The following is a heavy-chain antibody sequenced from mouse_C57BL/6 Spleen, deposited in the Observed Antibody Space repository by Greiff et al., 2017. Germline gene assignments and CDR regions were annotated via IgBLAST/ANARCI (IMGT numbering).Heavy chain of an antibody. D-gene: IGHD1-1*01. V-gene: IGHV1-75*01. CDR3: GREGGVITTVESYWYFDV. J-gene: IGHJ1*03. Sequence: QVQLQQSGPELVKPGASVKISCKASGYTFTDYYINWVKQRPGQGLEWIGWIFPGSGSTYYNEKFKGKATLTVDKSSSTAYMLLSSLTSEDSAVYFCGREGGVITTVESYWYFDVWGTGTTVTVSS. CDR2: IFPGSGST. CDR1: GYTFTDYY.